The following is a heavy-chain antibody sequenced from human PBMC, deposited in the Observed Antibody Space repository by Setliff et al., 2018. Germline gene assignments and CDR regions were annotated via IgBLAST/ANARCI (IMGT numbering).Heavy chain of an antibody. CDR1: GYNFTSFS. J-gene: IGHJ3*02. CDR2: VSTYNGDT. D-gene: IGHD6-19*01. V-gene: IGHV1-18*01. Sequence: ASVKVSCKASGYNFTSFSITWVRQAPGQGLEWLGWVSTYNGDTKSAQKFRGRVTMTTDISTSTVYMELRTLRSDDTAVYYCARRPIALAGYRKGAFDIWGQGTMVTVSS. CDR3: ARRPIALAGYRKGAFDI.